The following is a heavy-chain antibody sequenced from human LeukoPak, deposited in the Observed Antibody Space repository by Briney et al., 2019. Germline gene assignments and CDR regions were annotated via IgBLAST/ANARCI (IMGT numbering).Heavy chain of an antibody. D-gene: IGHD3-9*01. J-gene: IGHJ4*02. CDR2: IYYSGST. CDR1: GGSISSYY. Sequence: PSETLSLTCTVSGGSISSYYWSWIRQPPGKGLEWIGYIYYSGSTNHNPSLKSRVTISVDTSKNQFSLKLSSVTAADTAVYYCASLRYFDWLLDYWGQGTLVTVSS. V-gene: IGHV4-59*01. CDR3: ASLRYFDWLLDY.